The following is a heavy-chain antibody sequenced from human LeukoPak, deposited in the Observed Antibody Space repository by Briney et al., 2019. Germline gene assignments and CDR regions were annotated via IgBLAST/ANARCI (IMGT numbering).Heavy chain of an antibody. CDR2: ISGSGGST. D-gene: IGHD3-16*02. V-gene: IGHV3-23*01. CDR3: AKDVPLYYDYVWGSYRYTEQYNWFDP. J-gene: IGHJ5*02. CDR1: GFTFSSYA. Sequence: PGGSLRLSCAASGFTFSSYAMSWVRQAPGKGLEWVSAISGSGGSTYYADSVKGRFTISRDNSKNTLYLQMNSLRAEDTAAYYCAKDVPLYYDYVWGSYRYTEQYNWFDPWGQGTLVTVSS.